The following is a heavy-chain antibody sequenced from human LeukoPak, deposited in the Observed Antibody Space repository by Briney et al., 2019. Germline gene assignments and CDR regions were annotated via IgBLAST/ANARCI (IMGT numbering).Heavy chain of an antibody. CDR2: INPNSGGT. D-gene: IGHD3-3*01. CDR3: ARGGITIFGVVILTNLYYFDY. J-gene: IGHJ4*02. Sequence: ASVKVSCKASGYTFTGYYMHWVRQAPGQGLEWMGWINPNSGGTNYAQKFQGRVTMTRDTSISTAYIELSRLRSDDTAVYYCARGGITIFGVVILTNLYYFDYWGQGTLVTVSS. V-gene: IGHV1-2*02. CDR1: GYTFTGYY.